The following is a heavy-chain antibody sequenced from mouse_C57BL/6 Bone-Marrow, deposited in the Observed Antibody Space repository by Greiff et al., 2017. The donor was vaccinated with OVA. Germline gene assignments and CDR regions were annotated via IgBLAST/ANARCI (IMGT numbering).Heavy chain of an antibody. V-gene: IGHV5-4*03. CDR3: ARGSSNYFDY. Sequence: EVNLVESGGGLVKPGGSLKLSCAASGFTFSSYAMSWVRQTPEKRLEWVATISDGGSYTYYPDNVKGRFTISRDNAENNLYLQMSHLKSEDTAMYYCARGSSNYFDYWGQGTTLTVSS. CDR2: ISDGGSYT. J-gene: IGHJ2*01. D-gene: IGHD2-10*02. CDR1: GFTFSSYA.